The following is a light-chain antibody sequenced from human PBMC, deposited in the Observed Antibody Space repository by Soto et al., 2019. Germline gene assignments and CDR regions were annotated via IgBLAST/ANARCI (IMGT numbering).Light chain of an antibody. V-gene: IGKV3-15*01. CDR2: GAF. Sequence: EIVLTQSPGTLSLSPGERATLSCRASQSVSSNLAWYQQKPGQAPSLLIYGAFTRATGIPARFSGTGSGTEFTLTISSLQSEEFAVYYCQQYNNWPLTFGQWTRLEIK. CDR3: QQYNNWPLT. J-gene: IGKJ5*01. CDR1: QSVSSN.